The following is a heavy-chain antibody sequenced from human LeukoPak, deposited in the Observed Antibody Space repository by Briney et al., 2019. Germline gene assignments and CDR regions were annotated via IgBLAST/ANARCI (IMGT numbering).Heavy chain of an antibody. CDR3: AKFMVRGVISFIDY. CDR1: GFTFSSYA. J-gene: IGHJ4*02. CDR2: ISGSGGST. D-gene: IGHD3-10*01. V-gene: IGHV3-23*01. Sequence: GGSLRLSCAASGFTFSSYAMSWVRQAPGKGLEWVSAISGSGGSTYYADSVKGRLTISRDNSKNTLYLQMNSLRAEDTAVYYCAKFMVRGVISFIDYWGQGTLVTVSS.